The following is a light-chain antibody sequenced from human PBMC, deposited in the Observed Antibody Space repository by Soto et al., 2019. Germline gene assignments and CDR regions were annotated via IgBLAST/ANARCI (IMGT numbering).Light chain of an antibody. CDR3: QSADTSGSTYV. J-gene: IGLJ1*01. Sequence: SYELTQPPSVSVSPGQTAWITCFGDALSKQYVSWYQQKPGQAPVLLMYKDTERPSGIPERFSGSTSGTTVTLTIGGVQAEDEADYFCQSADTSGSTYVFGTGTKLTVL. CDR2: KDT. V-gene: IGLV3-25*03. CDR1: ALSKQY.